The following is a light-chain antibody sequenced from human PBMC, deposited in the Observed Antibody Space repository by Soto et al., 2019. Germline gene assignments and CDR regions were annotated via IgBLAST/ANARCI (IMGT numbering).Light chain of an antibody. V-gene: IGKV3-11*01. CDR1: QSVSSY. Sequence: EIVLTQSPAILSLSPGERATVSCRASQSVSSYLAWYQQKPGQAPRLLIYDASNRATGIPARFSGSGSGTDFTLTISSLEPEDFAVYYCQQRSNWPITFGQGTRLEIK. CDR2: DAS. J-gene: IGKJ5*01. CDR3: QQRSNWPIT.